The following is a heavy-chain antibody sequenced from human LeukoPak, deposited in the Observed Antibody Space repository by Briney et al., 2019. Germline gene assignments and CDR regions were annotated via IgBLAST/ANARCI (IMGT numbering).Heavy chain of an antibody. CDR2: IYYSGST. CDR3: ASDSSSWGYFDY. V-gene: IGHV4-39*01. D-gene: IGHD6-13*01. Sequence: SETLSLTCTVSGGSISSSSYYWGWIRQPPGKGLEWIGSIYYSGSTYYNPSLKSRVTISVDTSENQFSLKLSSVTAADTAVYYCASDSSSWGYFDYWGQGTLVTVSS. J-gene: IGHJ4*02. CDR1: GGSISSSSYY.